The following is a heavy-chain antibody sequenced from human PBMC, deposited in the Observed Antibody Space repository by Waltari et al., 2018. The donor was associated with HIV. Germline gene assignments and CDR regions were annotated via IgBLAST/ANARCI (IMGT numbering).Heavy chain of an antibody. CDR3: ARYGSGTSFEY. D-gene: IGHD3-10*01. V-gene: IGHV4-38-2*01. Sequence: QVQLQESGPGLVKPSETLSLTCAVSGYSISSGFYWDWIRQPPGEGLVWIGNVYPSGATTYNPSLESRVSISLDSSANKFSLKLTSVTAADTAVYYCARYGSGTSFEYWGQGARVTVSS. J-gene: IGHJ4*02. CDR2: VYPSGAT. CDR1: GYSISSGFY.